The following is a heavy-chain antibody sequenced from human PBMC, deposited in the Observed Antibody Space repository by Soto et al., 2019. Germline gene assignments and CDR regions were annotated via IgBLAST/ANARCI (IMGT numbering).Heavy chain of an antibody. V-gene: IGHV3-23*01. CDR2: IGGTSGST. Sequence: EVQLLESGGGLLQPGGSLRLSCAASGFTFSNFVMSWVRRAPGKGLEWVSAIGGTSGSTYYADSVKGRFTISRDNSKDTLSLQMNSLGAEDTALYYCAKRRGEGYFDLWGRGTLVTVSS. CDR1: GFTFSNFV. D-gene: IGHD3-10*01. J-gene: IGHJ2*01. CDR3: AKRRGEGYFDL.